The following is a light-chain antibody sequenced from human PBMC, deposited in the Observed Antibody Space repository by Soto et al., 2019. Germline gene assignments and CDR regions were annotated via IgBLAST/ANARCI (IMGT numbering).Light chain of an antibody. CDR2: GAS. J-gene: IGKJ1*01. Sequence: EIVMTQSPATLSVSPGERVTLSCRASQSVSSNLACYQQKPGQAPRLLIYGASTRVTDIPARFSRSGSGTEFTLNISRLQSADCAVYYCQQYNNWPPWTFGQGTKVEIK. CDR3: QQYNNWPPWT. CDR1: QSVSSN. V-gene: IGKV3-15*01.